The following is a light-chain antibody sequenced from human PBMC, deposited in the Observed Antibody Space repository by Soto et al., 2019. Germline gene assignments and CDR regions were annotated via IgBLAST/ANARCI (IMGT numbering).Light chain of an antibody. J-gene: IGKJ4*01. Sequence: IQMTQSPSSLSASVGDRVTITCRASQGIRSELGWYQQKPGKAPNLLIYTASTLQSGVPSRFSGSGSGTDFTLTISSLQPEDFATYYCIQDYNYPLTFGGGTKVDIK. CDR3: IQDYNYPLT. V-gene: IGKV1-6*01. CDR2: TAS. CDR1: QGIRSE.